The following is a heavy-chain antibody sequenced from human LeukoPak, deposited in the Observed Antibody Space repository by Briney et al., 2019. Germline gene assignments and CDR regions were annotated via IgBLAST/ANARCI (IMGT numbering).Heavy chain of an antibody. Sequence: SVKVSCKASGGTFSSYAISWVRQAPGQGLEWMGGIIPIFGTANYAQKFQGRVTITADESTSTAYMELSSLRSEDTAAYYCARAILDYGGNTIVYYFDYWGQGTLVTVSS. CDR3: ARAILDYGGNTIVYYFDY. CDR1: GGTFSSYA. V-gene: IGHV1-69*13. D-gene: IGHD4-23*01. CDR2: IIPIFGTA. J-gene: IGHJ4*02.